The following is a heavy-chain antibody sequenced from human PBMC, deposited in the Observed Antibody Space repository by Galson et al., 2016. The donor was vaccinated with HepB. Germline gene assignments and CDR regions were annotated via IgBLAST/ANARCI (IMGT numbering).Heavy chain of an antibody. Sequence: SVKVSCKASGGTFSSYGITWVRQAPGQGLEWMGWIIPIFGTPNYAQKFQGRVTITADESPSTAYMELSSLRSEDTAVYYCARGGFGRYSWSNKLLDGWGQGTLVTVSS. CDR3: ARGGFGRYSWSNKLLDG. V-gene: IGHV1-69*13. D-gene: IGHD1-26*01. CDR2: IIPIFGTP. J-gene: IGHJ4*01. CDR1: GGTFSSYG.